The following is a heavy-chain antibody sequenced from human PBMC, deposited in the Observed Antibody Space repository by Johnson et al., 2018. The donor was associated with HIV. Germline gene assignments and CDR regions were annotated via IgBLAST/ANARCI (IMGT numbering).Heavy chain of an antibody. J-gene: IGHJ3*02. CDR3: ATLKGPRLHIAARRPDAFDI. Sequence: QVQLVESGGGVVQPGGSLRLPCAASGFTFSDYYMSWIRQAPGKGLEWVSYISSSGSTIYYADSVKGRFTISRDNAKNSLYLQMNSLRAEDTAVYYCATLKGPRLHIAARRPDAFDIWGQGTMVTVSS. V-gene: IGHV3-11*04. CDR1: GFTFSDYY. D-gene: IGHD6-6*01. CDR2: ISSSGSTI.